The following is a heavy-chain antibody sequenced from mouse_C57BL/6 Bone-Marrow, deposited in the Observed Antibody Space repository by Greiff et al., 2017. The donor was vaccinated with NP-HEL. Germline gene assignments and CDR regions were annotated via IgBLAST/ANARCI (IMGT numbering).Heavy chain of an antibody. V-gene: IGHV3-5*01. Sequence: DVQLQESGPGLVKPSQTVFLTCTVTGISITTGNYRWSWIRQFPGNKLEWIGYIYYSGTITYNPSLTSRTTITRDTPKNQFFLEMNSLTAEDTATYYCARDYYGSSYWYFGVWGTGTTVTVSS. CDR2: IYYSGTI. D-gene: IGHD1-1*01. J-gene: IGHJ1*03. CDR1: GISITTGNYR. CDR3: ARDYYGSSYWYFGV.